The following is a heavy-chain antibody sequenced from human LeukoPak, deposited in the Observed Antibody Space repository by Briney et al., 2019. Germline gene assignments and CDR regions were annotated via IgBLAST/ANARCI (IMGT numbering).Heavy chain of an antibody. J-gene: IGHJ4*02. CDR3: ASGFSSSPYFDY. CDR2: ISYHGSNK. V-gene: IGHV3-30-3*01. CDR1: GFTFGSYA. Sequence: GGSLRLSCAASGFTFGSYAMHWVRQAPGKGLGWVAVISYHGSNKYYADSVKGRFTISRDNDKNSLFLQMNSLRDEDTAVYYCASGFSSSPYFDYWGQGTLVTVSS. D-gene: IGHD6-6*01.